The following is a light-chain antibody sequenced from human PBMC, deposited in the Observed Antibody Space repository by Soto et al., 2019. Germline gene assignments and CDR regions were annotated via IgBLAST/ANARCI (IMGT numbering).Light chain of an antibody. Sequence: SVLTQPASVSGSPAQSITISCTGTSSDVGSYNLVSWYQQHPGKAPKLMIYEGSKRPSGVSNRFSGSKSGNTASLTISGLQAEDEADYYCCSYAGSSTFWVFGTGTKVTVL. V-gene: IGLV2-23*03. CDR3: CSYAGSSTFWV. J-gene: IGLJ1*01. CDR2: EGS. CDR1: SSDVGSYNL.